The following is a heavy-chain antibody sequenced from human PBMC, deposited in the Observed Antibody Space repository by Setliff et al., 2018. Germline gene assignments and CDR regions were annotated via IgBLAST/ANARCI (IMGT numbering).Heavy chain of an antibody. V-gene: IGHV3-11*04. CDR1: GFTFSDYY. D-gene: IGHD3-10*01. CDR2: ISSSGSTI. J-gene: IGHJ4*02. Sequence: LSLTCTVSGFTFSDYYMSWIRQAPGKGLEWVSYISSSGSTIYYADSVKGRFTISRDNAKNSLYLQMNSLRAEDTAVYYCARERGYYGSGSYNLDYWGQGTLVTVSS. CDR3: ARERGYYGSGSYNLDY.